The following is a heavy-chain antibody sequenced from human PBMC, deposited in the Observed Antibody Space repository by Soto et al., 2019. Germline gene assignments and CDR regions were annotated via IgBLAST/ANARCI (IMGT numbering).Heavy chain of an antibody. CDR2: IVVGSGNT. Sequence: SVKVSCQASGFTFTSSALQWVRQARGQRLEWIGWIVVGSGNTNYAQKFQERVTITRDMSTSTAYMELSSLRSEDTAVYYCAATGDYYDSSGPAAFDIWGQGTMVTVSS. V-gene: IGHV1-58*01. D-gene: IGHD3-22*01. J-gene: IGHJ3*02. CDR3: AATGDYYDSSGPAAFDI. CDR1: GFTFTSSA.